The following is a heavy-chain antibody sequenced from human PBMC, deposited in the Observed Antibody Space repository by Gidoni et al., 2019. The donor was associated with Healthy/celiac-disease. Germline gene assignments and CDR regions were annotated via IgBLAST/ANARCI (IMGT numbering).Heavy chain of an antibody. J-gene: IGHJ1*01. CDR3: ARQEGEYFQH. CDR1: GFTFSSYS. Sequence: EVHLVASGGGLVQHGGSVRLSCAASGFTFSSYSMNWVRQAPGKGLEWVSYISSSSSTIYYADSVKGRFTISRDNAKNSLYLQMNSLRAEDTAVYDCARQEGEYFQHWGHGTLVTVSS. V-gene: IGHV3-48*01. CDR2: ISSSSSTI.